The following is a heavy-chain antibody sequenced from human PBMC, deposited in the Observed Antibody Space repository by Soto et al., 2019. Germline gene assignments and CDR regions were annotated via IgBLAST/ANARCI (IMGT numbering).Heavy chain of an antibody. V-gene: IGHV4-39*01. CDR1: GGSISSSSYY. CDR2: IYYSGST. CDR3: ARHLIVATIPFDY. J-gene: IGHJ4*02. Sequence: SETLSLTCTVSGGSISSSSYYWGWIRQPPGKGLEWIGSIYYSGSTYYNPSLKSRVTISVDTSKNQFSLKLSSVTAADTAVYYCARHLIVATIPFDYWGQGTLVTVSS. D-gene: IGHD5-12*01.